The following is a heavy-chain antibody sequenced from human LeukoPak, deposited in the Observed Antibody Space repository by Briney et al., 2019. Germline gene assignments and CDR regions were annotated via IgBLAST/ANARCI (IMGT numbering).Heavy chain of an antibody. V-gene: IGHV3-21*01. CDR1: GFNFISYS. CDR2: ISGRSVFI. D-gene: IGHD3-10*01. Sequence: NAGGSLRLSCAASGFNFISYSMGWVRQAPGKGLEWVASISGRSVFISYSDSVKGRFTISRDNTKNSLFLELSSLRPDDTAVYYCTRDQAVRDAFDIWGQGSVVTVSS. J-gene: IGHJ3*02. CDR3: TRDQAVRDAFDI.